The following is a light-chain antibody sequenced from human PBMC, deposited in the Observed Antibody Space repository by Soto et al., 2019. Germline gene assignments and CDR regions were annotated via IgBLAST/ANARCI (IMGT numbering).Light chain of an antibody. CDR2: KAS. Sequence: DVQMTQSPSTLSASVGDTITIICRASQSVSSWVAWYQQKPGKAPKLLIYKASSLESGIPSRFSGSGSGTEFTLTITSLQPDDFANYYCQQYDSYSLTFGPGTTVDIK. J-gene: IGKJ3*01. V-gene: IGKV1-5*03. CDR3: QQYDSYSLT. CDR1: QSVSSW.